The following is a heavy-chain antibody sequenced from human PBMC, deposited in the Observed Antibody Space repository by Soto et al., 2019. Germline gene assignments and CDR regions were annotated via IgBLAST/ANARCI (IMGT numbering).Heavy chain of an antibody. CDR3: TTDPSSWDSNWYREGFLNNWFEP. V-gene: IGHV3-15*07. J-gene: IGHJ5*02. CDR1: GFIFSNAW. Sequence: EVQLVESGGDLVKPGGSLRLSCAASGFIFSNAWMNWVRQAPGKGLEWVGRIKAKTDGGTTDYAAPLKGRFTISRDDSKRMLYLQMNTLKTEDTAVYYCTTDPSSWDSNWYREGFLNNWFEPWGQGTLVTVSS. CDR2: IKAKTDGGTT. D-gene: IGHD6-13*01.